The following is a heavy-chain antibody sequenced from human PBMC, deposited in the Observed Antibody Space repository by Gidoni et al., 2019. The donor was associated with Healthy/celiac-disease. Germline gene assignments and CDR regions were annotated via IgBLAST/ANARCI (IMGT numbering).Heavy chain of an antibody. V-gene: IGHV3-30*01. J-gene: IGHJ4*02. CDR2: ISYDGSNK. CDR1: GFTFSSYA. CDR3: ARGRGKYQLLLAPIDY. Sequence: QVQLVASGGGVVQPGRSLRLSCAASGFTFSSYAMHWVRQAPGKGLEWVAVISYDGSNKYYADSVKGRFTISRDNSKNTLYLQMNSLRAEDTAVYYCARGRGKYQLLLAPIDYWGQGTLVTVSS. D-gene: IGHD2-2*01.